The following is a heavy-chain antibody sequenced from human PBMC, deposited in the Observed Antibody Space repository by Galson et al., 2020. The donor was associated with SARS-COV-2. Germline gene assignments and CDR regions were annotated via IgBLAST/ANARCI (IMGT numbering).Heavy chain of an antibody. CDR2: INHSGIT. Sequence: SETLSLTCTVYGGSFSDYYWSWIRQPPGKGLEWIGEINHSGITNYNPSLKSRVTISVDTSKNQFSLKLRSVTVADTAVYFCASFGAVTTSFDSWGQGTLVTVSS. D-gene: IGHD4-17*01. CDR1: GGSFSDYY. V-gene: IGHV4-34*01. J-gene: IGHJ4*02. CDR3: ASFGAVTTSFDS.